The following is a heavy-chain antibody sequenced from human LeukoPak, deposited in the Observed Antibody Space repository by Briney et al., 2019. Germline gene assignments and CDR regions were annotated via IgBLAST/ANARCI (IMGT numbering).Heavy chain of an antibody. Sequence: SETLSLTCTVSGDSISYHYWSWIRQPAGKGLEWIGRIYSSASANYNPSLKSRVTISLDTSKNQFSLNLTSVTAADTGVYYCARVLFTEEDAFDIWGQGTMVTASS. V-gene: IGHV4-4*07. CDR2: IYSSASA. J-gene: IGHJ3*02. CDR3: ARVLFTEEDAFDI. CDR1: GDSISYHY.